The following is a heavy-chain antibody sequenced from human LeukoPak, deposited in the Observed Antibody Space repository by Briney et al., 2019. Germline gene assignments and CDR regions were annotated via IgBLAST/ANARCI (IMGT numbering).Heavy chain of an antibody. CDR3: AKVRYGDGDYFDY. CDR1: GFTFSTND. V-gene: IGHV3-23*01. J-gene: IGHJ4*02. Sequence: GGSLRLSCAASGFTFSTNDMSWVRQPPGKGLEWVSAISVIGGSTYYADSVKGWFTMSRDNSKNTLYLQMNSLTAEDTAVYYCAKVRYGDGDYFDYWGQGNLVTVSS. CDR2: ISVIGGST. D-gene: IGHD4-17*01.